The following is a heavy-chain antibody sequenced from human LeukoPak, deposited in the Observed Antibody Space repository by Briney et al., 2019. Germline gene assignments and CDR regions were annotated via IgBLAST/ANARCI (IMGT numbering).Heavy chain of an antibody. CDR2: INHSGST. CDR1: GGSFSGYY. D-gene: IGHD3-22*01. CDR3: ARRYLVVPHFDY. Sequence: SETLSLTCAVYGGSFSGYYWSRIRQPPGKGLEWIGEINHSGSTNYNPSLKSRVTISVDTSKNQFSLKLSSVTAADTAVYYCARRYLVVPHFDYWGQGTLVTVSS. V-gene: IGHV4-34*01. J-gene: IGHJ4*02.